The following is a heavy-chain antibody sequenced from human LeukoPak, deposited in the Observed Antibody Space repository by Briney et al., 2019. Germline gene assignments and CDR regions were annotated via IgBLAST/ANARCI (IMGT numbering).Heavy chain of an antibody. CDR1: GGSFSGYY. CDR3: ARLARPGADEWELEFDY. J-gene: IGHJ4*02. CDR2: INHSGST. V-gene: IGHV4-34*01. Sequence: SETLSLTCAVYGGSFSGYYWSWIRQPPGKGLEWIGEINHSGSTNYNPSLKSRVTISVDTSKNQFSLKLSSVTAADTAVYYCARLARPGADEWELEFDYWGQGTLVTVSS. D-gene: IGHD1-26*01.